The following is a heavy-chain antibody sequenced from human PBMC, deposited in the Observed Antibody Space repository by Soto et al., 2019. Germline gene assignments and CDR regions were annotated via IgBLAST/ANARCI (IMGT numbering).Heavy chain of an antibody. CDR3: ARRRLSTGSDYFDY. J-gene: IGHJ4*02. V-gene: IGHV1-2*02. CDR1: GYTFNDYF. D-gene: IGHD2-8*02. CDR2: INPNSGDT. Sequence: ASVKVSCKTSGYTFNDYFLHWVRQAPGQGLEWMGSINPNSGDTDYAQRFQGRVTLTRDTSIRTVYMELSRLRSDDTAVYYCARRRLSTGSDYFDYWGQGTLVTVSS.